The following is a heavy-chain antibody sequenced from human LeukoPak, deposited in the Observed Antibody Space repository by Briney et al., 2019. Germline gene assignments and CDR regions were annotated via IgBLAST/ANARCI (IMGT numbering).Heavy chain of an antibody. Sequence: PGGSLRLSCAASGFTFSSYAMHWVRQAPGKGLEWVAVISYDGSNKYYADSVKGRFTISRDNSKNTLYLQMNSLRAEDTAVYYCARDRYGSGRPWFDPWDQGTLVTVSS. D-gene: IGHD3-10*01. CDR2: ISYDGSNK. CDR1: GFTFSSYA. V-gene: IGHV3-30*04. J-gene: IGHJ5*02. CDR3: ARDRYGSGRPWFDP.